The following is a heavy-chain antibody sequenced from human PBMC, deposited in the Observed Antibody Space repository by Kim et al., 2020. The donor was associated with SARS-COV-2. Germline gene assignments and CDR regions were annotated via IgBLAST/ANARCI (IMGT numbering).Heavy chain of an antibody. Sequence: SETLSLTCTVSGGSVSSSNYYWGWIRQPPGKGLEWIGNIYYTGDTYYNPSLKRRVTISVDTSKNHYSLKLSSLTAADTAVYYCARLEYSSSSRLFDPWGQGTLVTVSS. V-gene: IGHV4-39*02. D-gene: IGHD6-6*01. J-gene: IGHJ5*02. CDR2: IYYTGDT. CDR1: GGSVSSSNYY. CDR3: ARLEYSSSSRLFDP.